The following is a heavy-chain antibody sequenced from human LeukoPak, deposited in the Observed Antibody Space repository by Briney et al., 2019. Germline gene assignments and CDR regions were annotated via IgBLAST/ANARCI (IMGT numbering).Heavy chain of an antibody. J-gene: IGHJ4*02. V-gene: IGHV4-59*01. CDR2: IYYSGTT. CDR3: ARVYPYYFDY. CDR1: GGSISSYY. Sequence: PSETLSLTCSVSGGSISSYYWSWIRQPPGKGLEWIGYIYYSGTTNHNPSLKSRVTISVDTSKNQFSLKLNSVTAADTAVYYCARVYPYYFDYWGQGTLVTVSS.